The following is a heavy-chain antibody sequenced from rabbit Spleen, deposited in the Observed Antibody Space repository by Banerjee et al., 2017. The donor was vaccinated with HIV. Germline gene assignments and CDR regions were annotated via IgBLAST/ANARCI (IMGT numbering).Heavy chain of an antibody. CDR1: GFSFSRNYY. D-gene: IGHD8-1*01. Sequence: QEQLEESGGDLVKPEGSLTLTCTASGFSFSRNYYMCWVRQAPGKGLECIACIYPDSSGSTYYASWAKGRFTISKTSSTTVTLQMTGLTAADTATYFCGRSSDAGSSFSSYGMDLWGPGTLVTVS. CDR3: GRSSDAGSSFSSYGMDL. CDR2: IYPDSSGST. V-gene: IGHV1S45*01. J-gene: IGHJ6*01.